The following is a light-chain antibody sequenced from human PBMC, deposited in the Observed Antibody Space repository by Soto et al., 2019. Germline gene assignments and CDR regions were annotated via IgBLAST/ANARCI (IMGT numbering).Light chain of an antibody. CDR2: AAS. CDR3: QQYNSYPRT. CDR1: QGISSY. Sequence: DIQMTQSPSSVSASVGDRVTITCRASQGISSYLAWYQQKPGKAHKXLIYAASSLQSGVPSRFSGSGSGTDFTITISSLQPEDFATYYCQQYNSYPRTFGQGTKVDIK. V-gene: IGKV1-16*01. J-gene: IGKJ1*01.